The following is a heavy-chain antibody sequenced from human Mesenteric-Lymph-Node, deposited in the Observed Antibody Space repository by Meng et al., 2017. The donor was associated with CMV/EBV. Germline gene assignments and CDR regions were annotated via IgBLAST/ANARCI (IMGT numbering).Heavy chain of an antibody. D-gene: IGHD6-6*01. J-gene: IGHJ6*02. CDR3: ARAEYSSSSGYYYGMDV. CDR2: ISSSSSYI. Sequence: GESLKISCAASGFTFSSYSMNWVRQAPGKGLEWVSSISSSSSYIYYADSVKGRFTISRDNAKNSLYLQMNSLRAEDTAVYYCARAEYSSSSGYYYGMDVWGQETTVTVSS. CDR1: GFTFSSYS. V-gene: IGHV3-21*01.